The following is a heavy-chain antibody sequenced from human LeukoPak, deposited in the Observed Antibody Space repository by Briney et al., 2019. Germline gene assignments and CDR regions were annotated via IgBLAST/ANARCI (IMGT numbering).Heavy chain of an antibody. V-gene: IGHV3-33*01. CDR3: ARDHGDYSGKDY. J-gene: IGHJ4*02. Sequence: GRSLRLSCAASGFIFSSYGMHWVRQAPGKGLEWVAVTWYDGSNKYYADAVKGRFTVSRDNSKNTLYLQMNSLRAEDTAVYFCARDHGDYSGKDYWGQGTLVTVSS. CDR2: TWYDGSNK. CDR1: GFIFSSYG. D-gene: IGHD4-17*01.